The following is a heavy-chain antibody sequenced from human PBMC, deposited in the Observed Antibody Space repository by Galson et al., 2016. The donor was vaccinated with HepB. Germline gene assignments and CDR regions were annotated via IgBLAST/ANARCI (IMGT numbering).Heavy chain of an antibody. Sequence: SLRLSCAASGFTFNDYAMHWVRQAPGKGLEWVSGVSWNSGSIDYADSVKGRFIISRDNAKKSLFLDMKSLRPEDTALYFCAKDSGSGYSSYYYGMGVWGQGTTVIVSS. J-gene: IGHJ6*02. CDR2: VSWNSGSI. D-gene: IGHD3-22*01. V-gene: IGHV3-9*01. CDR3: AKDSGSGYSSYYYGMGV. CDR1: GFTFNDYA.